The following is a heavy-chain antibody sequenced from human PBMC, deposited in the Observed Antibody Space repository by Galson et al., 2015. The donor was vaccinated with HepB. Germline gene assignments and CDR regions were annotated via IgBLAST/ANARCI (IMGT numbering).Heavy chain of an antibody. CDR3: ARVGGAYYYDISGALLDC. Sequence: SLRLSCAASGFTLDTYDMTWVRQAPGKGLDWVSSISGNDGRTYYADSVKGRFTISRDVSKNTLSLQMHSLRADDTAVYYCARVGGAYYYDISGALLDCWGQGTLVSVSA. CDR1: GFTLDTYD. V-gene: IGHV3-23*01. D-gene: IGHD3-22*01. J-gene: IGHJ4*02. CDR2: ISGNDGRT.